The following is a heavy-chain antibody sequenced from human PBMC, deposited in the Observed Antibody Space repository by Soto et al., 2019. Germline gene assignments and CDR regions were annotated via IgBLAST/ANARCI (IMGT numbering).Heavy chain of an antibody. Sequence: SDTLSLTCTVSGGSISSYYWSWIRQPPGKGLEWIGYIYYSGSTNYNPSLKSRVTISVDTSKNQFSLKLSSVTAADTAVYYCARVMKNVGGSSSSYYYYGTDVWGQGTTVTVSS. J-gene: IGHJ6*02. CDR2: IYYSGST. V-gene: IGHV4-59*07. CDR1: GGSISSYY. CDR3: ARVMKNVGGSSSSYYYYGTDV. D-gene: IGHD6-6*01.